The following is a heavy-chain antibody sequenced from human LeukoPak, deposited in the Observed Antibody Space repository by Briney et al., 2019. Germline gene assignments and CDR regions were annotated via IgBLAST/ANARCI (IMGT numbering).Heavy chain of an antibody. D-gene: IGHD6-13*01. CDR2: INPNSGGT. V-gene: IGHV1-2*02. CDR3: ARERYQKQQVDY. CDR1: GYTFTDSF. Sequence: ASVKVSCKASGYTFTDSFIHWVRQAPGQGLEWMGWINPNSGGTNYAQKFQGRVTMTRDTSISTAYMELSRLRSDDTAVYYCARERYQKQQVDYWGQGTLVTVSS. J-gene: IGHJ4*02.